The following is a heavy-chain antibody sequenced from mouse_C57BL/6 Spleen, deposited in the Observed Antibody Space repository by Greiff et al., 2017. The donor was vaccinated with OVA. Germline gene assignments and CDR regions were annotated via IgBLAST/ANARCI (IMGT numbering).Heavy chain of an antibody. CDR1: GYTFTSYW. CDR3: AIGGRLGSSLYAMDY. D-gene: IGHD1-1*01. Sequence: QVQLQQPGAELVKPGASVKVSCKASGYTFTSYWMHWVKQRPGQGLEWIGRIHPSDSDTNYNQKFKGKATLTVDKSSSTAYMQLSSLTSDDSAVYYCAIGGRLGSSLYAMDYWGQGTSVTVSS. V-gene: IGHV1-74*01. J-gene: IGHJ4*01. CDR2: IHPSDSDT.